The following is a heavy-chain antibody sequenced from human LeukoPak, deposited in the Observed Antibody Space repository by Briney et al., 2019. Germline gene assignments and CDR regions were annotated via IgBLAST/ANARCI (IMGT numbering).Heavy chain of an antibody. CDR2: INPSGGST. J-gene: IGHJ1*01. Sequence: GASVKVSCKASGYTFTSYYMHWVRQAPGQGLEWMGIINPSGGSTSYAQKFQGRVTMTRDTPTSTVYMELSSLRSEDTAVYYCARAAAGPEYFQHWGQGTLVTVSS. CDR3: ARAAAGPEYFQH. CDR1: GYTFTSYY. V-gene: IGHV1-46*01. D-gene: IGHD6-13*01.